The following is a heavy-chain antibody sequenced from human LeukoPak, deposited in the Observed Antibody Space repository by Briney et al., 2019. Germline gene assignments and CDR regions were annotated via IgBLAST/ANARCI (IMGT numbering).Heavy chain of an antibody. CDR2: INHSGST. V-gene: IGHV4-34*01. Sequence: PSEALSLTCAVYGGSFSGYYWSWIRQPPGKGLEWIGEINHSGSTNYNPSLKSRVTISVDTSKNQFSLKLSSVTAADTAVYYCAKGKSYYDFWSGYGLYYFDYWGQGTLVTVSS. D-gene: IGHD3-3*01. CDR1: GGSFSGYY. CDR3: AKGKSYYDFWSGYGLYYFDY. J-gene: IGHJ4*02.